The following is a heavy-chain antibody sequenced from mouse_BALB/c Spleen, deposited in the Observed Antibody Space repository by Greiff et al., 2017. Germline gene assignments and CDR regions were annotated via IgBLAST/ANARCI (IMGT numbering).Heavy chain of an antibody. CDR3: MITTAY. D-gene: IGHD2-4*01. V-gene: IGHV5-17*02. J-gene: IGHJ3*01. CDR2: ISSGSSTI. Sequence: EVMLVESGGGLVKPGGSLKLSCAASGFTFSSFGMHWVRQAPEKGLEWVAYISSGSSTIYYADTVKGRFTISRDNPKNTLFLQMTSLKSEDTAMYYCMITTAYWGQGTLVTVSA. CDR1: GFTFSSFG.